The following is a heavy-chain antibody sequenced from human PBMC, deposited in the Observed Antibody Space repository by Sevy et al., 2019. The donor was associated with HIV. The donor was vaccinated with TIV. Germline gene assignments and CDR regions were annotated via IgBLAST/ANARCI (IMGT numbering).Heavy chain of an antibody. CDR3: ARDRSGSYYTYYYYYYGMDV. CDR1: GFTFITYN. J-gene: IGHJ6*02. D-gene: IGHD3-10*01. CDR2: VSGSSNYI. V-gene: IGHV3-21*01. Sequence: GGSLRLSCAASGFTFITYNTNWVRQAPGKGLEWVSSVSGSSNYIYYAESLKGRFTISRDNAKNTLYLQMNSLRAEDTAVYYCARDRSGSYYTYYYYYYGMDVWGQGTTVTVSS.